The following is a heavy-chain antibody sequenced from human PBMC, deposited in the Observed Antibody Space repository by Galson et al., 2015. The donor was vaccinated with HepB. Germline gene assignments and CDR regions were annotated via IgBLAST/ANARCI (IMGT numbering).Heavy chain of an antibody. CDR3: ARDTGPYDSSGFPPYYYYGMDV. CDR2: ISYDGNNE. V-gene: IGHV3-30*04. J-gene: IGHJ6*02. D-gene: IGHD3-22*01. Sequence: SLRLSCAASGFTFSRYAMHWVRQAPGKGLEWVAIISYDGNNEFYGDSVEGRSIISRDNSKNTLYLQMNSLRAEDTAVYHCARDTGPYDSSGFPPYYYYGMDVWGQGTTVTVSS. CDR1: GFTFSRYA.